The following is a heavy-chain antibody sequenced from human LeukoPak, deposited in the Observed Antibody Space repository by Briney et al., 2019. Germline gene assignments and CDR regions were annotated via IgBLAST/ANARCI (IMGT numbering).Heavy chain of an antibody. Sequence: ASVKVSCKASGYTFTSYDINWVRQATGQGLEWMGWMNPNSGNTGYAQKFQGRVTMTRNTSISTAYMELSSLRSEDTAVYYCARIQPHDPLAWWRDTGGYWGQGTLVTVSS. CDR2: MNPNSGNT. V-gene: IGHV1-8*01. D-gene: IGHD2-15*01. CDR1: GYTFTSYD. CDR3: ARIQPHDPLAWWRDTGGY. J-gene: IGHJ4*02.